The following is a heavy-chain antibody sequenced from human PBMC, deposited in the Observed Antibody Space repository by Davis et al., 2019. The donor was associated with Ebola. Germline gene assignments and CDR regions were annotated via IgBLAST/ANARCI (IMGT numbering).Heavy chain of an antibody. V-gene: IGHV3-30-3*01. CDR3: ARGSYSSSWYGYFDY. Sequence: PGGSLRLSCAASGFTFSSYAMHWVRQAPGKGLEWVAVISYDGSNKYYADSVKGRFTISRDNSKNTLYLQMNSLRAEDTAVYYCARGSYSSSWYGYFDYWGQGTLVTVSS. J-gene: IGHJ4*02. CDR1: GFTFSSYA. CDR2: ISYDGSNK. D-gene: IGHD6-13*01.